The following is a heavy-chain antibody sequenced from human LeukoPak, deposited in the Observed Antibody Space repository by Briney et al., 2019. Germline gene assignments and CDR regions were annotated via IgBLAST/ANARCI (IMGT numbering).Heavy chain of an antibody. Sequence: SETLSLTCTVSGGSISSSSYYWGWIRQPPGKGLEWIGSIYYSGSTYYNPSLKSRVTISVDTSKNQFSLKLSSVTAADTAVYYCARDRPYYDFWSGSMDVWGKGTTVTVSS. D-gene: IGHD3-3*01. CDR3: ARDRPYYDFWSGSMDV. CDR2: IYYSGST. V-gene: IGHV4-39*07. J-gene: IGHJ6*03. CDR1: GGSISSSSYY.